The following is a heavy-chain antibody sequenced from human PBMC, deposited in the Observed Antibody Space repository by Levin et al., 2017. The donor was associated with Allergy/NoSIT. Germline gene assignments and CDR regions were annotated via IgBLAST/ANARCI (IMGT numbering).Heavy chain of an antibody. D-gene: IGHD3-16*01. CDR1: GFTFSSYA. CDR2: ISGSGGST. J-gene: IGHJ4*02. V-gene: IGHV3-23*01. CDR3: AKDELLLGSIMITLGGVIDY. Sequence: GESLKISCAASGFTFSSYAMSWVRQAPGKGLEWVSAISGSGGSTYYADSVKGRFTISRDNSKNTLYLQMNSLRAEDTAVYYCAKDELLLGSIMITLGGVIDYWGQGTLVTVSS.